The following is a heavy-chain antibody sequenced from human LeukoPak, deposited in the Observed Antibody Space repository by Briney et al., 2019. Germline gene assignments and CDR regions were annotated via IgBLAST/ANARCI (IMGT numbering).Heavy chain of an antibody. CDR1: GFTFSNAW. CDR3: AKDLGWELLVFDS. J-gene: IGHJ4*02. D-gene: IGHD1-26*01. CDR2: INWNGGST. V-gene: IGHV3-20*04. Sequence: GGSLRLSCAASGFTFSNAWMSWVRQAPGKGLEWVSGINWNGGSTGYADSVKGRFTISRDNSKNTLYLQMNSLRPEDTAVYYCAKDLGWELLVFDSWGQGTLVTVSS.